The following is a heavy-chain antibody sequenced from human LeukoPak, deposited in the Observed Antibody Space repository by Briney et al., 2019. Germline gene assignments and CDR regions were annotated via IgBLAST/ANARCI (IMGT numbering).Heavy chain of an antibody. CDR1: GFTFSNYG. D-gene: IGHD3-3*01. Sequence: GGSLRLSCAASGFTFSNYGIHWVRQAPGKGLQWVTFIRYDGSNKYYADSVKGRFTISRDNSKNTLYLQMNSLRAEDTAVYYCARDRDFWSGYLDYWGQGTLVTVSS. V-gene: IGHV3-30*02. CDR2: IRYDGSNK. CDR3: ARDRDFWSGYLDY. J-gene: IGHJ4*02.